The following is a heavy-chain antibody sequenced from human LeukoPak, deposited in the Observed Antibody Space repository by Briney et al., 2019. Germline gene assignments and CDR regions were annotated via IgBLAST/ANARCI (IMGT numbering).Heavy chain of an antibody. V-gene: IGHV3-48*03. CDR3: ARDMDPTLSYYFDY. D-gene: IGHD2-2*01. Sequence: GGSLRLSCAASGFTFSSYEMNWVRQAPGKRLEWVSYISSSGSTIYYADSVKGRFTISRNNAKNSLYLQMNSLRAEDTAVYYCARDMDPTLSYYFDYWGQGTLVTVSS. CDR1: GFTFSSYE. CDR2: ISSSGSTI. J-gene: IGHJ4*02.